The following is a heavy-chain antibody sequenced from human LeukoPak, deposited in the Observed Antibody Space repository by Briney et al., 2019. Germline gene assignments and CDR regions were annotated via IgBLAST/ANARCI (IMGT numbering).Heavy chain of an antibody. J-gene: IGHJ4*02. CDR2: IYYSGST. CDR3: ARAGGSWFPTIDY. Sequence: SETLSLTCTVSGGSISSYYWSWIRQPPGKGLEWIGYIYYSGSTNYNPSLRSRVTISVDTSKNQFSLKLSSVTAADTAVYYCARAGGSWFPTIDYWGQGTLVTVSS. D-gene: IGHD6-13*01. V-gene: IGHV4-59*01. CDR1: GGSISSYY.